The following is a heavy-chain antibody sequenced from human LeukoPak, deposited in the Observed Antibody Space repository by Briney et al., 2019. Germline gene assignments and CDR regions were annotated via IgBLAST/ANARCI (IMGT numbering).Heavy chain of an antibody. J-gene: IGHJ4*02. CDR1: GFTFSSYT. CDR2: ITSNGGST. Sequence: GGSLRLSCAASGFTFSSYTMHWVRQAPGKGLEYDSAITSNGGSTYYANSVKGRFTISRDNSKNTLYLQMGSLRAEDMAVYYCARRGAVSGGSDYWGQGTLVTVSS. D-gene: IGHD3-16*01. CDR3: ARRGAVSGGSDY. V-gene: IGHV3-64*01.